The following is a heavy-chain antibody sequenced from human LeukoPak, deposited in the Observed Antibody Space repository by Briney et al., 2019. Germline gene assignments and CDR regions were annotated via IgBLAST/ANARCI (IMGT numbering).Heavy chain of an antibody. D-gene: IGHD1-26*01. CDR3: ARDWDIDY. Sequence: GGSLRLSCAASGFIFRSYWMTWVRQAPGKGLEWVANIKQDGSEKYYVDSVKGRFTISRDSAKNSLYLQMNSLRPEDTAIYYCARDWDIDYWGQGTLVTVSS. V-gene: IGHV3-7*01. J-gene: IGHJ4*02. CDR2: IKQDGSEK. CDR1: GFIFRSYW.